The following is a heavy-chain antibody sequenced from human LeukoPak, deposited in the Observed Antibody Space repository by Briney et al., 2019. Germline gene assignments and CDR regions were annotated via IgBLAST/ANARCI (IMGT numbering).Heavy chain of an antibody. D-gene: IGHD2-2*01. CDR3: TTHCSSTSCLDP. J-gene: IGHJ5*02. CDR2: IRSKANSYAT. Sequence: GGSLRLSCAASGFTLCRSAMHWVRQASAKGLEWVGRIRSKANSYATAYAASVKGRFTISRDDSKNTAYLQMNSLKTEDTAVYYCTTHCSSTSCLDPWGQGTLVTVSS. V-gene: IGHV3-73*01. CDR1: GFTLCRSA.